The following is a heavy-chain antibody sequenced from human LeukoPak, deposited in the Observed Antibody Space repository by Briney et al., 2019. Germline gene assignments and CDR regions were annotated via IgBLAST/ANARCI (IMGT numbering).Heavy chain of an antibody. CDR1: GGTFSSYG. J-gene: IGHJ6*02. Sequence: ASVKVSCKASGGTFSSYGISWVRQAPGQGLDWMGWISAYNGNTNYAHKVQGRLTMTTDTSTSTAYMELRSLRSDDTAVYFCARAGEYCLSTSCLYDYYYGMDVWGQGTTVTVSS. CDR2: ISAYNGNT. CDR3: ARAGEYCLSTSCLYDYYYGMDV. V-gene: IGHV1-18*01. D-gene: IGHD2-2*01.